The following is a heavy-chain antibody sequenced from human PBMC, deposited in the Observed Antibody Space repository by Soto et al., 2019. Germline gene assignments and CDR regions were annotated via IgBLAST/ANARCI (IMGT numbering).Heavy chain of an antibody. CDR2: IGPTEAHAP. CDR3: AKDAVPYNGWDDSFDL. CDR1: GDPLGDYA. J-gene: IGHJ3*01. Sequence: GGSMRLSCLASGDPLGDYAMNWVRQAPGKGLEWVSAIGPTEAHAPAYAASVKGRFSISRDKSRNILYLQMTNLRAEDTGVYYCAKDAVPYNGWDDSFDLWGQGTMVTVSS. V-gene: IGHV3-23*01. D-gene: IGHD1-20*01.